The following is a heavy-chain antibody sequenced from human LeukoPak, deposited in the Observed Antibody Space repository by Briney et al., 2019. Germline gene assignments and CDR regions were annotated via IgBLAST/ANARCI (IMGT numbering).Heavy chain of an antibody. J-gene: IGHJ4*02. V-gene: IGHV4-59*01. CDR2: ITYSGST. CDR1: GGSISNYF. Sequence: ASETLSLTCTASGGSISNYFWSWIRQPPGKGLEWIGFITYSGSTDHNPSLKSRVTISVDASKNQFSLKLTSVTAADTAVYYCVRHTTSGWYQVVYWGQGTLVTVSS. CDR3: VRHTTSGWYQVVY. D-gene: IGHD6-19*01.